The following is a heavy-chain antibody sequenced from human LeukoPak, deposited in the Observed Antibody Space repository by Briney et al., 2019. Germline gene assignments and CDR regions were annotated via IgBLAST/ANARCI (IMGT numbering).Heavy chain of an antibody. D-gene: IGHD4-17*01. CDR1: GGTFSSYA. CDR2: IIPILGIA. Sequence: SVTVSCKASGGTFSSYAISWVRQAPGQGLEWMGRIIPILGIANYAQKFQGRVTITADKSTSTAYMELSSLRSEDTAVYYCARDPGDYLIDYWGQGTLVTVSS. CDR3: ARDPGDYLIDY. V-gene: IGHV1-69*04. J-gene: IGHJ4*02.